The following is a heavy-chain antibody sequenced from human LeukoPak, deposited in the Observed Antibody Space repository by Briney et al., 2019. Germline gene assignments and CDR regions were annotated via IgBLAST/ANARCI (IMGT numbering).Heavy chain of an antibody. Sequence: GGSLRLSCAASGFTFTNYGIHWVRQFPGRGLEWVAVIWYDGSDEAYADSVKGRFTISRDNSKNTVYLQMNSLRAEDTAVYYCTRGNPPNHPPDYWGQGTLATVSS. CDR3: TRGNPPNHPPDY. CDR1: GFTFTNYG. CDR2: IWYDGSDE. V-gene: IGHV3-33*01. J-gene: IGHJ4*02.